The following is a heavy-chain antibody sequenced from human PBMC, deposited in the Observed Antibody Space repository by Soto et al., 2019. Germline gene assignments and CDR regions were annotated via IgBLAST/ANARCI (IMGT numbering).Heavy chain of an antibody. D-gene: IGHD4-17*01. CDR1: GYSISSGYY. J-gene: IGHJ4*02. CDR2: IYHSGST. Sequence: SETLSLTCAVSGYSISSGYYWGWIRQPPGKGLEWIGSIYHSGSTYYNPSLKSRVTISVDTSKNQFSLKLSSVTAADTAVYYCARVVWGLRWGGGTFDYWDQGTLVTVSS. CDR3: ARVVWGLRWGGGTFDY. V-gene: IGHV4-38-2*01.